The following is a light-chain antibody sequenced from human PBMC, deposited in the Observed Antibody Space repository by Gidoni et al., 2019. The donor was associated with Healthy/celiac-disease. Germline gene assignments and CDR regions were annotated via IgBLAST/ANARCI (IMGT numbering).Light chain of an antibody. CDR2: GAS. CDR3: QQYGSSLGIT. J-gene: IGKJ5*01. CDR1: QSVSSSY. V-gene: IGKV3-20*01. Sequence: IVLTQSPGTLSLSPGERATLSCRASQSVSSSYLAWYQQKPGQAPRLLIYGASSRATGIPDRFSGSGSGTDFTLTISRLEPEDFAVYYCQQYGSSLGITFXQXTRLEIK.